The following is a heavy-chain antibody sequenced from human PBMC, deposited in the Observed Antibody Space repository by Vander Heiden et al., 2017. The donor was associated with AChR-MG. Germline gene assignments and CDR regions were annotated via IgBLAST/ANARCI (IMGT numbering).Heavy chain of an antibody. CDR2: INHSGST. D-gene: IGHD3-22*01. J-gene: IGHJ4*02. CDR3: ARLAPYYYDSSGYPHFDY. CDR1: GGSFSGYY. V-gene: IGHV4-34*01. Sequence: QVQLQQWGAGLFTPSATLSLTCAVYGGSFSGYYWSWIRQPPGKGLEWIGEINHSGSTNYNPSLKSRVTISVDTSKNQFSLKLSSVTAADTAVYYCARLAPYYYDSSGYPHFDYWGQGTLVTVSS.